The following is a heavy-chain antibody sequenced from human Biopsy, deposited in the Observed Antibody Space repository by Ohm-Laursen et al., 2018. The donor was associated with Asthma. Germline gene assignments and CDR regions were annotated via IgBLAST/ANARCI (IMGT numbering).Heavy chain of an antibody. V-gene: IGHV3-30-3*01. Sequence: SLRLSCTASGFTFSSHAMHWVRQAPGKGLEWVAVISYDGSNKYYADSVKGRFTISRDNSKNTLYLQMNSLRAEDTAVYYCARDAWELQKPYAYYFDYWGQGTLVTVSS. CDR2: ISYDGSNK. CDR1: GFTFSSHA. D-gene: IGHD1-26*01. CDR3: ARDAWELQKPYAYYFDY. J-gene: IGHJ4*02.